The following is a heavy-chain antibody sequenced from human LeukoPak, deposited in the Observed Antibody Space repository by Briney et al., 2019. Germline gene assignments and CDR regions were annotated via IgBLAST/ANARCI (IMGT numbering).Heavy chain of an antibody. CDR1: GYTFTSYG. V-gene: IGHV1-18*01. Sequence: ASVKVSCKASGYTFTSYGISWVRQAPGQGLEWMGWISAYNGNTNYAQKLQGRVTMTTDTSTSTAYMELWSLRSDDTAVYYCARDVELRYFDWFNYYYGMDVWGQGTTVTVSS. J-gene: IGHJ6*02. CDR2: ISAYNGNT. CDR3: ARDVELRYFDWFNYYYGMDV. D-gene: IGHD3-9*01.